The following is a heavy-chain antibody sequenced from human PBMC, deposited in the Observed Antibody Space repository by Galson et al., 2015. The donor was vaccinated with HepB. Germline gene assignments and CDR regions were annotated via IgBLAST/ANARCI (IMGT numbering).Heavy chain of an antibody. CDR3: ARFHGISITGQFDY. CDR1: GGSFSGFY. CDR2: IDHSGTA. V-gene: IGHV4-34*01. Sequence: ETLSLTCAAYGGSFSGFYWSWVRQTPKKGLEWIGEIDHSGTAHYSPSLRSRVTISIETSKNQFSLSLISVTAADTAVYFCARFHGISITGQFDYWGQGILVTVSS. D-gene: IGHD3-3*01. J-gene: IGHJ4*02.